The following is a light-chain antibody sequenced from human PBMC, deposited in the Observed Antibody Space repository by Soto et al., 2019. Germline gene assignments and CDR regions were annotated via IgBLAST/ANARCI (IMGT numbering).Light chain of an antibody. V-gene: IGLV4-69*01. CDR3: QTWGTGIHVV. CDR1: SGHSSYA. Sequence: QLVLTQSPCASASLGASVKLTCTLSSGHSSYAIAWHQQQPEKGPRYLMKLDSDGSHTKGDAIPDRFSGSSSGAERYLTISSLQSEDEADYYCQTWGTGIHVVFGGGTKVTVL. J-gene: IGLJ2*01. CDR2: LDSDGSH.